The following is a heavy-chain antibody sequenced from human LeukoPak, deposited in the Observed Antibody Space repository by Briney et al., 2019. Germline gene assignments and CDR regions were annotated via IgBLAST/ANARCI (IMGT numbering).Heavy chain of an antibody. CDR3: AKDAAYYYYMDV. Sequence: GGSLRLSCAASGFTFSSYWMHWVRQAPGKGLVWVSRINSDGSSTSYADSVKGRFTISRDNDKNTLYLQMNSLRAEDTAVYYCAKDAAYYYYMDVWDKGTTVTVSS. CDR1: GFTFSSYW. V-gene: IGHV3-74*01. J-gene: IGHJ6*03. CDR2: INSDGSST. D-gene: IGHD2-15*01.